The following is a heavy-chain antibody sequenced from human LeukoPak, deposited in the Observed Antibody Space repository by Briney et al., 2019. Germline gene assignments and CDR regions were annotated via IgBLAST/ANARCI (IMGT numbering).Heavy chain of an antibody. J-gene: IGHJ4*02. Sequence: ASVKVSCMASGYTFTNFNMHWGRQALGQGLEWMGLIKPSGGSTSYAQKFQGRVAMTRDTSTSKVYMELRSLRSEDTAVYYCARAHSGSYPGYWGQGTLLTVSS. D-gene: IGHD1-26*01. CDR3: ARAHSGSYPGY. CDR2: IKPSGGST. V-gene: IGHV1-46*01. CDR1: GYTFTNFN.